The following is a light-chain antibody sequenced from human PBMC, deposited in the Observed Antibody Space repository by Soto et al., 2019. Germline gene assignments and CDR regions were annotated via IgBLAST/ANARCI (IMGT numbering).Light chain of an antibody. Sequence: QSVLTQPASVSGSPGQSITISCTGTSSDVGAYIFVSWYQQHPGKAPKLMIYDIINRPSGVSNRFSGSKSGNTASLTISGLQADDEADYYCFSFTTSRSYVFGTGTKLTVL. J-gene: IGLJ1*01. CDR3: FSFTTSRSYV. V-gene: IGLV2-14*03. CDR1: SSDVGAYIF. CDR2: DII.